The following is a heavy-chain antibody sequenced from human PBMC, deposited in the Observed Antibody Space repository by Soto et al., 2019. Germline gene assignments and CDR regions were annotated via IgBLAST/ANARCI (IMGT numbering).Heavy chain of an antibody. Sequence: QVQLQESGPGLVKPSETLSLTCTVSGGSISSYYWSWIRQSPGKGLEWIGYMYYSGSTNYNPSLKSRGTNSVRLAKKQGPLNLGFGNGAETAGVYWWGWKGGTYFYCGLDVWGQGTTVPV. J-gene: IGHJ6*02. CDR2: MYYSGST. CDR3: WGWKGGTYFYCGLDV. V-gene: IGHV4-59*08. D-gene: IGHD3-16*01. CDR1: GGSISSYY.